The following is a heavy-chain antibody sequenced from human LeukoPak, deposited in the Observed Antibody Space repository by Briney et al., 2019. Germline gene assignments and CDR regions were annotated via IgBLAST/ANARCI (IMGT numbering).Heavy chain of an antibody. CDR1: GYTFNSYG. D-gene: IGHD5-24*01. V-gene: IGHV1-18*01. Sequence: ASVKVSCKASGYTFNSYGISWVRQAPGQRLEWMGWISAYNGNTNYAQKFQGRITMTTDTSTSTAYMDLRSLRSDDTAVYYCARDKERWLHLLDVFAIWGQGTMVTVSS. J-gene: IGHJ3*02. CDR2: ISAYNGNT. CDR3: ARDKERWLHLLDVFAI.